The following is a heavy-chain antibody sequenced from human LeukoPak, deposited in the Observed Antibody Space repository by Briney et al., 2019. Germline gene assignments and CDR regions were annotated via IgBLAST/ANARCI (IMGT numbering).Heavy chain of an antibody. CDR2: IIPIFGTA. CDR3: ARGGQRQGAFDI. CDR1: GYTFTSYA. V-gene: IGHV1-69*05. J-gene: IGHJ3*02. D-gene: IGHD6-25*01. Sequence: SVKVSCKASGYTFTSYAMNWVRQAPGQGLEWMGGIIPIFGTANYAQKFQGRVTITTDESTSTAYMELSSLRSEDTAVYYCARGGQRQGAFDIWGQGTMVTVSS.